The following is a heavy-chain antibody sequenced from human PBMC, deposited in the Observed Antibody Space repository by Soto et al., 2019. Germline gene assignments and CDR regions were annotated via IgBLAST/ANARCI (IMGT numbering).Heavy chain of an antibody. D-gene: IGHD6-25*01. CDR2: VTYEETEI. V-gene: IGHV3-30*18. CDR1: GFTFGDCG. J-gene: IGHJ4*02. Sequence: QVQLVESGGGVVQPGRSLRLSCAASGFTFGDCGMHWVRQAPGKGLEWVAVVTYEETEIRYAGSVRGRFTISRDNSKNMVYLQMDSLRVEDTAVYYCVKEQSSGYWRTADYWGQGTLITVSS. CDR3: VKEQSSGYWRTADY.